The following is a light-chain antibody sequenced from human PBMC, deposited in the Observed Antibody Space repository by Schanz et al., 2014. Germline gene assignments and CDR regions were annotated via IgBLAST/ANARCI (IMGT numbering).Light chain of an antibody. CDR2: EVS. CDR3: SSYRSSNTVV. J-gene: IGLJ2*01. Sequence: QSALTQPRSVSGSPGQSVSISCTGTSSGVGDLNYVSWYQQHPGKAPKLMIYEVSKRPSGVPDRFSGSKSGNTASLTISGLLAEDEADYYCSSYRSSNTVVFGGGTKLTVL. CDR1: SSGVGDLNY. V-gene: IGLV2-11*01.